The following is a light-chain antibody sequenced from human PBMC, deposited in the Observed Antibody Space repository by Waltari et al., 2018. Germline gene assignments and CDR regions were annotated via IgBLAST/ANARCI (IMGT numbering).Light chain of an antibody. CDR3: QQRSNWPIT. CDR2: DTS. CDR1: QSVNTY. Sequence: EIVFTQSPATLSLSPGERATLSCRASQSVNTYLAWYQQKPGQAPRLLIYDTSNRATGIPARFSGSGSATDFTLTISSLEPEDFAVYYCQQRSNWPITFGQGTRLEIK. J-gene: IGKJ5*01. V-gene: IGKV3-11*01.